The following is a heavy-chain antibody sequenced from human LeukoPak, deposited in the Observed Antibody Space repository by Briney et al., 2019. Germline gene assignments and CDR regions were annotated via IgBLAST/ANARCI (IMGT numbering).Heavy chain of an antibody. CDR2: VKPHGGDT. CDR1: GYDFLDNH. V-gene: IGHV1-2*02. D-gene: IGHD1-1*01. Sequence: ASVRVSCKASGYDFLDNHLHWVRRAPGQGLEWMGWVKPHGGDTHVAQKFQGRVTMTRDTSITTAYMELSRLTSDDTAVYFCARGTFVDWNPAGDRFDSWGQGTPVTVSS. CDR3: ARGTFVDWNPAGDRFDS. J-gene: IGHJ4*02.